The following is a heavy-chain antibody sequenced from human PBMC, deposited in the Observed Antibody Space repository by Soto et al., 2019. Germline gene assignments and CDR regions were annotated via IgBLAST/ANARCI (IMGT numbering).Heavy chain of an antibody. D-gene: IGHD4-17*01. CDR1: GFTFSSYA. Sequence: QVQLVESGGGVVQTGRSLRLSCAASGFTFSSYAMHWVRQAPGKGLEWVAVISYDGSNKYYADSVKGRFTISRDNSKNTLYLQMNSLRAEDTAVYYCAREGDYGDYVVDFWGQGTLVTVSS. J-gene: IGHJ4*02. CDR2: ISYDGSNK. CDR3: AREGDYGDYVVDF. V-gene: IGHV3-30-3*01.